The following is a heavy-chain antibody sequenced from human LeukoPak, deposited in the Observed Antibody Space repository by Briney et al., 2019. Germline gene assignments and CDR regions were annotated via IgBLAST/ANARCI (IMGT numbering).Heavy chain of an antibody. CDR1: GGSFSTYY. J-gene: IGHJ4*02. CDR3: AKGEGPISFGD. CDR2: IYYSGTVT. D-gene: IGHD1-26*01. V-gene: IGHV4-59*01. Sequence: PSETLSLTCTLSGGSFSTYYWSWLRQIPGKGLEWIGYIYYSGTVTKYNPSLKRLATISADSPKRLFSLKLTSVIAADTAMYYCAKGEGPISFGDWGQGLLGTVSS.